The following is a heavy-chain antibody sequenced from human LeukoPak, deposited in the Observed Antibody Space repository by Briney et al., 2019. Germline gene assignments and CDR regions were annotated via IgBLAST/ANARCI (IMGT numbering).Heavy chain of an antibody. CDR3: ARSAGYCSSTSCYSSDY. Sequence: ASVKVSCKASGYTFTTYYMHWVRQAPGQGLEWMGIINPLGGTTSYPQKFQGRVTMTRDMSTSTVYMELSSLRSEDTAVYYCARSAGYCSSTSCYSSDYWGQGTLVTVSS. D-gene: IGHD2-2*02. J-gene: IGHJ4*02. CDR1: GYTFTTYY. CDR2: INPLGGTT. V-gene: IGHV1-46*01.